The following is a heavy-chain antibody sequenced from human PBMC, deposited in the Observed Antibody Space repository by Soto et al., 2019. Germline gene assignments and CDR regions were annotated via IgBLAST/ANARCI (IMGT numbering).Heavy chain of an antibody. CDR2: IRYSGGT. CDR1: GDSISSSNNY. CDR3: ARPHYSVSALGF. Sequence: SETLALTCTVPGDSISSSNNYWGWVRQPPGKGLEWIGSIRYSGGTYYNPSLKSRVTISIDTSNNQFSLKLSSVTAADTAMYYCARPHYSVSALGFWGQGTLVTVSS. V-gene: IGHV4-39*01. J-gene: IGHJ4*02. D-gene: IGHD1-26*01.